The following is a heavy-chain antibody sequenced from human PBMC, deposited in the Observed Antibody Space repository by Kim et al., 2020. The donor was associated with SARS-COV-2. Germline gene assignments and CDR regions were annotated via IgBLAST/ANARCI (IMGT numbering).Heavy chain of an antibody. Sequence: GGSLRLSCAASGFTFSSYAMSWVRQAPGKGLEWVSAISGSGGSTYYADSVKGRFTISRDNSKNTLYLQMNSLRVEDTAVYYCAKRPGAAAVSDYFDYWGQGTLVTVSS. J-gene: IGHJ4*02. D-gene: IGHD6-13*01. CDR2: ISGSGGST. CDR1: GFTFSSYA. V-gene: IGHV3-23*01. CDR3: AKRPGAAAVSDYFDY.